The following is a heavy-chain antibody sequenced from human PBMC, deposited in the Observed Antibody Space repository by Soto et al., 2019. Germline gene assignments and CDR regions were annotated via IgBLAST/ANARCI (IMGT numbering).Heavy chain of an antibody. CDR1: GGSISSYY. V-gene: IGHV4-59*08. CDR2: IYYSGST. D-gene: IGHD2-15*01. CDR3: ARHTPAISISDH. J-gene: IGHJ4*02. Sequence: SETLSLTCTVSGGSISSYYWILIRQPPGKGLEWIGYIYYSGSTNYNPSLKSRVTISVDTSKNQFSLKLSSVTAADTAVYYCARHTPAISISDHWGQGTLVTVSS.